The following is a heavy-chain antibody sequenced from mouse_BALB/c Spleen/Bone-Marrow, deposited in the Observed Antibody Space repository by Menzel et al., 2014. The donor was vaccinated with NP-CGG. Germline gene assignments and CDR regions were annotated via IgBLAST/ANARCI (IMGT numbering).Heavy chain of an antibody. Sequence: EVMLVESGGGLVQPGGSLKLSCAASGFTFSSYTMSWVRQTPEKRLEWVAYISNGGGSTYYTDTVKGRFTISRDNAKNTLYLQMSSLKSEDTAMYYCARQIYFPYFDYWGQGTTLTVSS. CDR3: ARQIYFPYFDY. D-gene: IGHD2-1*01. CDR1: GFTFSSYT. V-gene: IGHV5-12-2*01. J-gene: IGHJ2*01. CDR2: ISNGGGST.